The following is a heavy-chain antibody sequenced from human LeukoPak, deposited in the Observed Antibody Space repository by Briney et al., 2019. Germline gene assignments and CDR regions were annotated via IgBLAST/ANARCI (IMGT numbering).Heavy chain of an antibody. CDR3: ARFLSSGYYSFAGYFDY. CDR2: INWNGGST. V-gene: IGHV3-20*04. D-gene: IGHD3-22*01. CDR1: GFTFDDYG. Sequence: GGSLRLSCAASGFTFDDYGMSWVRQAPGKGLEWVSGINWNGGSTGYADSVKGRFTISRDNAKNSLYLQMNGLRAEDTALYYCARFLSSGYYSFAGYFDYWGQGTLVTVSS. J-gene: IGHJ4*02.